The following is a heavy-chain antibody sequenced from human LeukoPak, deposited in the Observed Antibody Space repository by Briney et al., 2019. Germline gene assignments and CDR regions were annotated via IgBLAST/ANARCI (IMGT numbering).Heavy chain of an antibody. V-gene: IGHV1-69*06. CDR1: GGIFSSYS. CDR3: ARLAGGISQSSSRYHTGAIDV. D-gene: IGHD6-13*01. Sequence: SVKVSCKASGGIFSSYSVSWVRQAPGQGLEWLGGIIPIFGTATYAQKFQGRVTITADKSTSKAYLELHSLKAEDTAIYYCARLAGGISQSSSRYHTGAIDVWGQGTTVTVSS. CDR2: IIPIFGTA. J-gene: IGHJ3*01.